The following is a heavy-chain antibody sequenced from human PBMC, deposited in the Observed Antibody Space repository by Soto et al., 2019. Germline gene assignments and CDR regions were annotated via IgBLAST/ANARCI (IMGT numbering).Heavy chain of an antibody. V-gene: IGHV1-18*01. J-gene: IGHJ4*02. D-gene: IGHD5-18*01. CDR1: GYTFTTYG. CDR2: ISGYNGNT. CDR3: AKGYNYGYGDY. Sequence: QVQLVQSGAEVKKPGASVKVSCRASGYTFTTYGISWVRQAPGQGLEWMGWISGYNGNTNYAQKFQGRVTMTTDTSTSTAYMELRSLRSADTAVYFCAKGYNYGYGDYCGLGTLVTVSS.